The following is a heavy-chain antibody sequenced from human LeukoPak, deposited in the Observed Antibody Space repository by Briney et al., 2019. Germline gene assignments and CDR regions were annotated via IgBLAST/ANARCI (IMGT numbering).Heavy chain of an antibody. CDR3: AKYVKADSSDFD. CDR1: GFTFSNYG. J-gene: IGHJ4*02. V-gene: IGHV3-23*01. Sequence: GVSLRLSCRASGFTFSNYGMTWVRQAPGKGLEWVSAISDTGSRTYYADSVKGRVTISRDNSKNTLFLQIKSLRVEDTAVYYCAKYVKADSSDFDWGQGTLVTVSS. D-gene: IGHD6-25*01. CDR2: ISDTGSRT.